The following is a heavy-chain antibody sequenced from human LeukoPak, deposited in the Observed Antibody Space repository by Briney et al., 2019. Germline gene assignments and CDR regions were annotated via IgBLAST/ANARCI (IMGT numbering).Heavy chain of an antibody. V-gene: IGHV4-34*01. CDR3: ARDGRIWYYYDSSGYYHGAFDI. Sequence: SETLSLTCAVYGGSFSGYYWSWIRQPPGKGLEWIGEINHSGSTNYNPSLKSRVTISVDTSKNQFSLKLSSVTAADTAVYYCARDGRIWYYYDSSGYYHGAFDIWGQGTMVTVSS. CDR1: GGSFSGYY. CDR2: INHSGST. D-gene: IGHD3-22*01. J-gene: IGHJ3*02.